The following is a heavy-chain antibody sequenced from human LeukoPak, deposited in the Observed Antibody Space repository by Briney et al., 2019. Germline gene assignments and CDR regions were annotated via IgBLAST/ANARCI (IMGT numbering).Heavy chain of an antibody. D-gene: IGHD6-19*01. V-gene: IGHV4-31*03. CDR2: IYYSGST. Sequence: SETLSLTCTVSGGSISSGGYYWSWIRQHPGKGLEWIGYIYYSGSTNYNPSLKSRVTISVDKSKNQFSLKLSSVTAADTAVYYCARVGTYSSGWYHWGQGTLVTVSS. J-gene: IGHJ5*02. CDR3: ARVGTYSSGWYH. CDR1: GGSISSGGYY.